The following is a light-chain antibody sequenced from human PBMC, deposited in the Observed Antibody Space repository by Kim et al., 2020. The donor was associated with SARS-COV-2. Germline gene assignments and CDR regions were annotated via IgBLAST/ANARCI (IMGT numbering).Light chain of an antibody. CDR1: RSVAYSY. CDR2: GAS. V-gene: IGKV3-20*01. CDR3: QQDGTAPRYT. J-gene: IGKJ2*01. Sequence: SPGGRANVSCRTSRSVAYSYLAWYQQIHGKAPRLLVYGASSRATGIPDRFSGSGSETYFILTISRLEPEDVEVYYCQQDGTAPRYTFGQGTKLEI.